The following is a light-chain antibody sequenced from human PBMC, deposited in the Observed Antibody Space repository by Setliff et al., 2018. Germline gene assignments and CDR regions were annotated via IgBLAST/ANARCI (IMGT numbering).Light chain of an antibody. CDR2: EVT. CDR1: SSDVGAYNY. Sequence: QSVLTQPPSASGSPGQSLTISCTGTSSDVGAYNYVSWYQQHPGKAPKLMIYEVTKRPSGVPDRFSGSKSGNTASLTVSGLQADDEADYYCSSYTNSATYVFGTGTKVTVL. CDR3: SSYTNSATYV. J-gene: IGLJ1*01. V-gene: IGLV2-8*01.